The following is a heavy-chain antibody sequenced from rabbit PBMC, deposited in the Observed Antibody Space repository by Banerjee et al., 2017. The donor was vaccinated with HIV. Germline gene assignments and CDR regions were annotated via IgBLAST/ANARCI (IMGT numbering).Heavy chain of an antibody. D-gene: IGHD6-1*01. V-gene: IGHV1S43*01. J-gene: IGHJ6*01. CDR1: GFSFSSSYY. Sequence: QSLEESGGDLVKPGASLTLTCTASGFSFSSSYYMCWVRQAPGKGLELIACIVTSSGSTWYASWVNGRFTVSRSTSLNTVDLKMTSLTATDTATYFCARGGGGYGYSTWGLWGPGTLVTVS. CDR2: IVTSSGST. CDR3: ARGGGGYGYSTWGL.